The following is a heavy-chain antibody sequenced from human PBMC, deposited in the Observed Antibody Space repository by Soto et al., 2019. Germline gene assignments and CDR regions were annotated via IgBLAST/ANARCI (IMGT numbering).Heavy chain of an antibody. CDR3: VRGGGGGLFEH. J-gene: IGHJ4*02. CDR1: GFPLSDYY. Sequence: PGGSLRLSCPTSGFPLSDYYMSWIRQAPGKGLEWLSHISPKSTYRNYADSVKGRFTISRDNTKSSLFLQMNILGVEDTAVYYCVRGGGGGLFEHWGQGVLVTVSS. D-gene: IGHD2-21*01. V-gene: IGHV3-11*06. CDR2: ISPKSTYR.